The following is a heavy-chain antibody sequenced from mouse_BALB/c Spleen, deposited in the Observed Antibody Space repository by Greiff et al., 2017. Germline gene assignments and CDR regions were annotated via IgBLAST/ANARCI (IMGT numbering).Heavy chain of an antibody. J-gene: IGHJ3*01. CDR3: ASGYSSGYGPWLAY. CDR2: ITPSNGRT. V-gene: IGHV1S81*02. D-gene: IGHD3-1*01. Sequence: VQLQQPGAELVKPGASVKLSCKASGYTFTSYWMHWVKQRPGQGLEWIGEITPSNGRTNYNEKFKSKATLTVDKSSSTAYMQLSSLTSEDSAVYYCASGYSSGYGPWLAYWGQGTLGTVSA. CDR1: GYTFTSYW.